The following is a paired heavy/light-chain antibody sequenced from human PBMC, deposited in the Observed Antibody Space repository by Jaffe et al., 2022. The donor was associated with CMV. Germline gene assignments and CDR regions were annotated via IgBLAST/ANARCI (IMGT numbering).Light chain of an antibody. CDR2: GNS. J-gene: IGLJ3*02. CDR3: QSYDSSLSGSNV. CDR1: SSNIGAGYD. V-gene: IGLV1-40*01. Sequence: QSVLTQPPSVSGAPGQRVTISCTGSSSNIGAGYDVHWYQQLPGTAPKLLIYGNSNRPSGVPDRFSGSKSGTSASLAITGLQAEDEADYYCQSYDSSLSGSNVFGGGTKLTVL.
Heavy chain of an antibody. D-gene: IGHD3-10*01. Sequence: EVQLVESGGGLVKPGGSLRLSCAASGFTFSNAWMSWVRQAPGKGLEWVGRIKSKTDGGTTDYAAPVKGRFTISRDDSKNTLYLQMNSLKTEDTAVYYCTTSSGLLWFGELSYYYYGMDVWGQGTTVTVSS. CDR2: IKSKTDGGTT. J-gene: IGHJ6*02. V-gene: IGHV3-15*01. CDR3: TTSSGLLWFGELSYYYYGMDV. CDR1: GFTFSNAW.